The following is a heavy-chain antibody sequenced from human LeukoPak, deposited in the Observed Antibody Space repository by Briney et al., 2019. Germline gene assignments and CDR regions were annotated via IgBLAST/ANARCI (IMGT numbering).Heavy chain of an antibody. D-gene: IGHD3-10*01. Sequence: SETLSLTCTVSGGSISSYYWSWIRQPPGKGLEWIAYIYYTGSTKFNPSLKSRVTISVDTSKNQFSLKLNSVTAADTAMYYCARDRYYYGSGSSSDWYFDLRGRGTLVTVSS. J-gene: IGHJ2*01. CDR1: GGSISSYY. CDR3: ARDRYYYGSGSSSDWYFDL. V-gene: IGHV4-59*01. CDR2: IYYTGST.